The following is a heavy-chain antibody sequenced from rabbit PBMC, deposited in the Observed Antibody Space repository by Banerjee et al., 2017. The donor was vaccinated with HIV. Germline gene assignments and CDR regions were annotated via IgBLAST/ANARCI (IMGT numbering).Heavy chain of an antibody. J-gene: IGHJ6*01. D-gene: IGHD7-1*01. V-gene: IGHV1S45*01. CDR1: GFDFSTYYM. Sequence: QEQLVESGGGLVQPGGSLKVSCKASGFDFSTYYMSWVRQAPGKGLEWIACINTSSGNTVYATWAKGRLTISKTSWTTVTLQMTSLTAADTATYFCARDLAAVTGWNFGLWGPGTLVTVS. CDR3: ARDLAAVTGWNFGL. CDR2: INTSSGNT.